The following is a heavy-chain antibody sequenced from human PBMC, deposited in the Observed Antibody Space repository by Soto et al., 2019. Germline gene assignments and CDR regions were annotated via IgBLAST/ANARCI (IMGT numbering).Heavy chain of an antibody. CDR3: ARVSGYCTNGVCHFDY. D-gene: IGHD2-8*01. V-gene: IGHV4-31*03. J-gene: IGHJ4*02. Sequence: SETLSLTCTVSGDSVNSGGYYWSWIRQHPGKGLEWIGYIYYTGSAYYSPSLTNRVTISVDTSKNQFSLKLSSVTAADTAVYYCARVSGYCTNGVCHFDYWGQGSLVTVSS. CDR1: GDSVNSGGYY. CDR2: IYYTGSA.